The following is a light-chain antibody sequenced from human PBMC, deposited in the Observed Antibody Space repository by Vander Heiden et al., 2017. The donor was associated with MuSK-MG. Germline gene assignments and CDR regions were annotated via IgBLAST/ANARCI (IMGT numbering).Light chain of an antibody. Sequence: ETVMTQSPTTLSVSPGDRATLSCRASQSVSSSLAWYQQKPGQAPRLIIYGASTRATGVPARFSGSGSGTEFTLTIKSLQSEDFAVYYCQQYNNWPPYTFGQGTKLEI. CDR2: GAS. CDR3: QQYNNWPPYT. V-gene: IGKV3-15*01. CDR1: QSVSSS. J-gene: IGKJ2*01.